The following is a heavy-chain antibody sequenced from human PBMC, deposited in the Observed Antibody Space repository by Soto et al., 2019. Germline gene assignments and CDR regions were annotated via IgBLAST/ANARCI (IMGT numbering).Heavy chain of an antibody. V-gene: IGHV3-7*03. CDR1: GFTFISSF. J-gene: IGHJ4*02. CDR3: ARYYRGSGRYFFDY. D-gene: IGHD6-19*01. Sequence: VGSLRLSCVASGFTFISSFMGWIRQAPGKGLEWVANINQDGGVTYYVDSVEGRFTISRDNTKDSLYLQMNSLRGEDTAIYYCARYYRGSGRYFFDYWGQGTPVTVSS. CDR2: INQDGGVT.